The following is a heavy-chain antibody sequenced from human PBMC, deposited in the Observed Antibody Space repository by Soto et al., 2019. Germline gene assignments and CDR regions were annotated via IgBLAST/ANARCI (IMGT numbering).Heavy chain of an antibody. CDR1: GVALIDHD. CDR2: SSNSGSFT. V-gene: IGHV3-11*06. CDR3: VKSGDNYNALDY. Sequence: PWGSLRLSCTASGVALIDHDISGSRQYPGKGLEWIGYSSNSGSFTRYADSVKGRFSISRDNAKNSLYLQINSLRGDDTAIYYCVKSGDNYNALDYWGQGTPVTVSS. D-gene: IGHD1-1*01. J-gene: IGHJ4*02.